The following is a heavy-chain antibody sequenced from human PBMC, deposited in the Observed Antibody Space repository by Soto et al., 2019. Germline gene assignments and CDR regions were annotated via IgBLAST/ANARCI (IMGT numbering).Heavy chain of an antibody. D-gene: IGHD3-16*01. CDR3: ARDFSKTTVGVVDS. CDR1: GFIFSDYY. Sequence: QVQLEESGGGLVKPGQSLRLSCATSGFIFSDYYMAWIRQAPGKGLEWIGYINNGGDIVHYSDAVRGRFRISRDNTKKSLYLQMISLRAEDTAIYYCARDFSKTTVGVVDSWGQGALVTVSS. CDR2: INNGGDIV. J-gene: IGHJ4*02. V-gene: IGHV3-11*01.